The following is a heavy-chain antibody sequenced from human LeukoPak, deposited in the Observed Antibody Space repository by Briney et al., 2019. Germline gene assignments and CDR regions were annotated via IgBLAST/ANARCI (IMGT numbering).Heavy chain of an antibody. D-gene: IGHD3-22*01. Sequence: PSETLSLTCAVYGGSFSGYYWSWIRQPPGKGLEWIGEINHSGSTNHNPSLKSRVTISVDTSKNQFSLKLSSVTAADTAVYYCARPYYYDSTQYFDYWGQGTLVTVSS. CDR1: GGSFSGYY. J-gene: IGHJ4*02. CDR2: INHSGST. CDR3: ARPYYYDSTQYFDY. V-gene: IGHV4-34*01.